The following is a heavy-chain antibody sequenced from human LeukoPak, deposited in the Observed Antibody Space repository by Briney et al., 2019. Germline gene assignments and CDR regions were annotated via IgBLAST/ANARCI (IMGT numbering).Heavy chain of an antibody. V-gene: IGHV1-2*02. CDR3: AIDLLTAAGGGY. Sequence: GASVKVSCKASGYTFTGYYMQWVRQAPGQGLEWMGWINPNSGGTNYAQKFQGRVTMTSDTSISTAYMELSRLRSDDTAVYYCAIDLLTAAGGGYWGQGTLVTVSS. D-gene: IGHD6-13*01. J-gene: IGHJ4*02. CDR2: INPNSGGT. CDR1: GYTFTGYY.